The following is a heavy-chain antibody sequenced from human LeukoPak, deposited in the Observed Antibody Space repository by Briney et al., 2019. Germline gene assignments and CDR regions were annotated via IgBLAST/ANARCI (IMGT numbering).Heavy chain of an antibody. J-gene: IGHJ4*02. CDR2: IYSGGST. V-gene: IGHV3-53*01. CDR3: AREPGGEVVAEGYCVY. D-gene: IGHD2-15*01. Sequence: AGSQRLPCTASGFTDSRNYKSWPRQAPGKGLEWVSVIYSGGSTYYADSVKGRFTISRDNSKNTLYLQMNSLRAEDTAVYYCAREPGGEVVAEGYCVYWGQGTLVTVSS. CDR1: GFTDSRNY.